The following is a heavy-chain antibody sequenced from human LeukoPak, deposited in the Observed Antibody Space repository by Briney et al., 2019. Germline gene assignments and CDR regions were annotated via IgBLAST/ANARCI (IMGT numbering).Heavy chain of an antibody. Sequence: PSETLSLTCTVCGGSISSYYWSWIRQPPGKGREGIGYIYYSGSTNYNPSLKSRVTISVDTSKNQFSLKLSSVTAADTAVYYCAARYCSGGSCYSDGWDYYYYGMDVWGKGTTVTVSS. CDR2: IYYSGST. CDR3: AARYCSGGSCYSDGWDYYYYGMDV. D-gene: IGHD2-15*01. V-gene: IGHV4-59*01. CDR1: GGSISSYY. J-gene: IGHJ6*04.